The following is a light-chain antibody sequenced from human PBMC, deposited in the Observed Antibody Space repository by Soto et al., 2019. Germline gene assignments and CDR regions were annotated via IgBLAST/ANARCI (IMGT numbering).Light chain of an antibody. J-gene: IGKJ2*01. CDR2: GAS. CDR3: QQYNNWPPKFT. CDR1: QSVSSN. V-gene: IGKV3-15*01. Sequence: EIVLTQSPATLSVSPGESATLSCRASQSVSSNLAWYQQKPGQAPRLLIYGASTRATGIPARFSGSGSGTEFTLTISSLQSEDCAVYYCQQYNNWPPKFTFGQGTTLEIK.